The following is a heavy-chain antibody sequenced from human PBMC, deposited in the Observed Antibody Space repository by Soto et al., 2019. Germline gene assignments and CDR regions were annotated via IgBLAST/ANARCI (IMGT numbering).Heavy chain of an antibody. CDR1: GDSVSSKSAA. D-gene: IGHD2-15*01. CDR2: TLCRSKWFS. Sequence: SQTLSLTCVISGDSVSSKSAAWSWIRQSPSRGLEWLGRTLCRSKWFSEYAGFMKGRITINPDTSKNQFSLQLNSVTPEDTALYYCVRDVGYCSGGGCYAWFDPWGQGTLVTVSS. J-gene: IGHJ5*02. CDR3: VRDVGYCSGGGCYAWFDP. V-gene: IGHV6-1*01.